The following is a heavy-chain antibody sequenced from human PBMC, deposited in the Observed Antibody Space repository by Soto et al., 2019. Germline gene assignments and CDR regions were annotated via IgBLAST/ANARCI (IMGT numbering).Heavy chain of an antibody. Sequence: QVQLVQSGAEVKKPGSSVKVSCTPSGDTFDTYTITWVRQAPGQGLEWMGGITPMLETSDYAQKCQGRVTITADDSTDTAYMELTSLTSQDTAVYYCARGPLDGAGSLDSWGQGTLVSVPA. D-gene: IGHD3-10*01. V-gene: IGHV1-69*12. CDR1: GDTFDTYT. CDR2: ITPMLETS. J-gene: IGHJ5*01. CDR3: ARGPLDGAGSLDS.